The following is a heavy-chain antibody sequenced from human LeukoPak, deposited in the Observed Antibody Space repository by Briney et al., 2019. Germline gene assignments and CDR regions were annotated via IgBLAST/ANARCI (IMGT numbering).Heavy chain of an antibody. CDR1: GGSISSYY. J-gene: IGHJ5*02. CDR3: ARAGGWEPHYYNWFDP. V-gene: IGHV4-59*12. D-gene: IGHD1-26*01. Sequence: SETLSLTCTVSGGSISSYYWSWIRQPPGKGLERIGYIYYSGSTNYNPSLKSRVTMSVDTSKNQFSLKLSSVTAADTAVYYCARAGGWEPHYYNWFDPWGQGTLVTVSS. CDR2: IYYSGST.